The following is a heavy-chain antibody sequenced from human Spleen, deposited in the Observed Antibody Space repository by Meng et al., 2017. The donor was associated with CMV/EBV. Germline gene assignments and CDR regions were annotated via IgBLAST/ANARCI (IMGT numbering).Heavy chain of an antibody. CDR1: GFSFSSYA. J-gene: IGHJ4*02. CDR3: ARDELPGYCSSTSCPLFDY. D-gene: IGHD2-2*01. V-gene: IGHV3-7*01. Sequence: GESLKISCAASGFSFSSYAMHWVRQAPGKGLEWVANIKQDGSEKYYVDSVKGRFTISRDNAKNSLYLQMNSLRAEDTAVYYCARDELPGYCSSTSCPLFDYWGQGTLVTVSS. CDR2: IKQDGSEK.